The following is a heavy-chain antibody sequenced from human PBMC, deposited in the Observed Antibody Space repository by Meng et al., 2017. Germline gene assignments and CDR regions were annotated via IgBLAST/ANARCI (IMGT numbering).Heavy chain of an antibody. D-gene: IGHD5-12*01. Sequence: GGSLRLSCAASGFTFSSYGMHWVRQAPGKGLEWVAVIWYDGSNKYYADSVKGRFTISRDNSKNTLYLQMNSLRAEDTAVYYCARDGGYSGYDRGDNWGQGTLVTVSS. J-gene: IGHJ4*02. CDR2: IWYDGSNK. V-gene: IGHV3-33*01. CDR1: GFTFSSYG. CDR3: ARDGGYSGYDRGDN.